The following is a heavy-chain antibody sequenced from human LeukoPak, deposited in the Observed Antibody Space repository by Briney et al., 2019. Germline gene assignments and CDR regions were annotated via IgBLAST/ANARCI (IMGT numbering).Heavy chain of an antibody. V-gene: IGHV1-18*01. J-gene: IGHJ5*02. CDR3: AVVVAATLPNWFDP. CDR1: GYTFTSYG. CDR2: ISAYNGNT. D-gene: IGHD2-15*01. Sequence: ASVKVSCKASGYTFTSYGISWVRQAPGQGLEWMGWISAYNGNTNYAQKLQGRVTMTTDTSTSTAYMELRSLRSDDTAVYHCAVVVAATLPNWFDPWGQGTLVTVSS.